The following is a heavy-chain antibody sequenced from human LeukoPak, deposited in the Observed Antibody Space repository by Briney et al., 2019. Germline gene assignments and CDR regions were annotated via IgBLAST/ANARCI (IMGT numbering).Heavy chain of an antibody. CDR2: ISPSSGGT. D-gene: IGHD6-19*01. J-gene: IGHJ5*02. Sequence: GASVEVSCKASGYTLTGYYIHWVRQAPGQGLEWMGWISPSSGGTNFAQKFQGRVTMTRDTSINTAYMELSRLGSDDTAVYYCARGDSSGWYGFGRTGGWFDPWGQGTLVTVSS. V-gene: IGHV1-2*02. CDR1: GYTLTGYY. CDR3: ARGDSSGWYGFGRTGGWFDP.